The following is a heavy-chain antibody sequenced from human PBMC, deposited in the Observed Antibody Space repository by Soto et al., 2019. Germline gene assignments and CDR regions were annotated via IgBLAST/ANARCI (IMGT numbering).Heavy chain of an antibody. CDR2: VYHTGRT. V-gene: IGHV4-61*03. CDR3: ARDFAYFDS. D-gene: IGHD3-3*01. J-gene: IGHJ4*02. Sequence: SVSLPLTCTVSGGSFKSGSYSWSQIRKPPGKGRDQIGYVYHTGRTSYIPSLKSRVSISMDTSKNHFSLILDSVTAADTAVYFCARDFAYFDSWGQGTLVTVSS. CDR1: GGSFKSGSYS.